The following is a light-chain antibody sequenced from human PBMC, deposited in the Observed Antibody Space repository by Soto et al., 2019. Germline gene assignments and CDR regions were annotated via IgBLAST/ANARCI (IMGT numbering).Light chain of an antibody. CDR3: QQYENWPPLT. CDR2: GAT. V-gene: IGKV3-15*01. Sequence: EIVMTQSPATLSVFPGERATLSCRASQSISSNLAWYQHKPGQAPRLLIYGATTRATAIPARFSGSGSGTEFTLTISSLQYEDFAVYYCQQYENWPPLTFGGGTKVEIK. CDR1: QSISSN. J-gene: IGKJ4*01.